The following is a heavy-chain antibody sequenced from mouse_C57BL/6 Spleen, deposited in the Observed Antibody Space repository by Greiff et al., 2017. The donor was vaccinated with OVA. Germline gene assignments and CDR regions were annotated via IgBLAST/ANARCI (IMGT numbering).Heavy chain of an antibody. CDR3: ARPGGSSYDFDY. CDR1: GFTFSDYG. Sequence: DVMLVESGGGLVKPGGSLKLSCAASGFTFSDYGMHWVRQAPEKGLEWVAYISSGSSTIYYADTVKGRFTISRDNAKNTLFLQMTSLRSEDTAMYYRARPGGSSYDFDYWGQGTTLTVSS. D-gene: IGHD1-1*01. J-gene: IGHJ2*01. CDR2: ISSGSSTI. V-gene: IGHV5-17*01.